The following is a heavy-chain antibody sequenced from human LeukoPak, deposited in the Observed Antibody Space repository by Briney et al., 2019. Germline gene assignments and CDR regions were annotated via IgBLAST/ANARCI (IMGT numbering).Heavy chain of an antibody. V-gene: IGHV3-7*01. CDR1: GFTFSTYW. J-gene: IGHJ4*01. D-gene: IGHD3-3*01. CDR3: ARDGAYSTIFY. Sequence: GGSLRLSCAASGFTFSTYWMSWVRQGPGKGLEWVANIKQDGSKKYYVDSVKGRFTISRDNAKNTLYLRMNSLRAEDTAVYYCARDGAYSTIFYWGQGTLVTVSS. CDR2: IKQDGSKK.